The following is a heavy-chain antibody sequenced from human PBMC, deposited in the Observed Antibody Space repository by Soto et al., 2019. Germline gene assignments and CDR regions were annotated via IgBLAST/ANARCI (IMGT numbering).Heavy chain of an antibody. Sequence: EVQLVESGGGLVKPGGSLRLSCAASGFTFSSYSMNWVRQAPGKGLEWVSSISSSSSYIYYADSVKGRFTISRDNAKNSLCLQMNSMRAEDTAVYYCARNTYYYDSSGYYGKGDYWGQGTLVTVSS. D-gene: IGHD3-22*01. V-gene: IGHV3-21*01. CDR2: ISSSSSYI. CDR1: GFTFSSYS. J-gene: IGHJ4*02. CDR3: ARNTYYYDSSGYYGKGDY.